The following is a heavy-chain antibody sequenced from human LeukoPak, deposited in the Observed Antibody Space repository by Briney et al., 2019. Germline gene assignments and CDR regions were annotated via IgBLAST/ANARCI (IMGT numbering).Heavy chain of an antibody. Sequence: SETLSLTCAVYGGSFSGYYWSWIRRPPGKGLEWIGEINHSGSTNYNPSLKSRVTISVDTSKNQFSLKLSSVTAADTAVYYCARSPFRRRGHAFDIWGQGTMVTVSS. D-gene: IGHD3-3*02. CDR1: GGSFSGYY. V-gene: IGHV4-34*01. CDR3: ARSPFRRRGHAFDI. CDR2: INHSGST. J-gene: IGHJ3*02.